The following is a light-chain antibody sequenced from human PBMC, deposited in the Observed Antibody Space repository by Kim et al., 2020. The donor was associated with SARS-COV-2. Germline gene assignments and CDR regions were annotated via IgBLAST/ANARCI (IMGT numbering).Light chain of an antibody. CDR3: SSYASRSTFA. V-gene: IGLV2-18*02. CDR2: EVT. J-gene: IGLJ2*01. CDR1: SSDVGGYNR. Sequence: QSALTQPPSVSGSPGQSVTISCTGTSSDVGGYNRVSWYQLAPGTAPKLIISEVTNRPSGVPDRFSGSKSGNTASLTISGLQAEDEADYYCSSYASRSTFAFGGGTKLTVL.